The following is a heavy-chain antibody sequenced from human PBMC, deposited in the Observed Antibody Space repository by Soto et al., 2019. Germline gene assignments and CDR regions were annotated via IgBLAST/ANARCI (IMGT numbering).Heavy chain of an antibody. D-gene: IGHD3-16*01. CDR1: GYTFTNFG. CDR3: ARGGTPIDY. Sequence: QVQLVQYGAEVKKPGASVKVSCKASGYTFTNFGISWVRQAPGQGLEWMGWISADNGNTNYAKRFQGRVTMTTETATSTAYMEQRSLRFDDAALYYSARGGTPIDYWGQGTLVTVSS. V-gene: IGHV1-18*01. CDR2: ISADNGNT. J-gene: IGHJ4*02.